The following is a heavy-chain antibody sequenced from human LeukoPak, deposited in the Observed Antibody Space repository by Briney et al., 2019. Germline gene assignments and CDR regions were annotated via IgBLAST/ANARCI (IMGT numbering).Heavy chain of an antibody. J-gene: IGHJ6*03. CDR1: GFTFSSYE. CDR2: ISSSSRTK. Sequence: GGSLRLSCAASGFTFSSYEMNGVRQAQGKGREGGSYISSSSRTKYYEDSVKGRFTISRDNAKNSLYLQMNSLRGEDTAVYYCARGAAAGRYDYYYMDVWGKGTTVTVSS. V-gene: IGHV3-48*04. CDR3: ARGAAAGRYDYYYMDV. D-gene: IGHD6-13*01.